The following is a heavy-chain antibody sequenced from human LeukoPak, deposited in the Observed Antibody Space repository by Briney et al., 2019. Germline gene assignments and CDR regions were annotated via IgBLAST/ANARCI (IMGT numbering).Heavy chain of an antibody. CDR1: GFTFDDYG. J-gene: IGHJ4*02. V-gene: IGHV3-20*04. CDR2: INWNGGST. D-gene: IGHD5-12*01. Sequence: GGSLRLSCAASGFTFDDYGMSWVRQAPGKGLEWVSGINWNGGSTGYADSVKGRFTISRDNAKNSLYLQMNSLRAEDTALYYCARDLGCSGYDPHDYWGQGTLVTVSS. CDR3: ARDLGCSGYDPHDY.